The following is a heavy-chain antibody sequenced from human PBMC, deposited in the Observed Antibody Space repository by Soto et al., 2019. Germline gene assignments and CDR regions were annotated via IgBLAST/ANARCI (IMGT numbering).Heavy chain of an antibody. D-gene: IGHD2-15*01. CDR2: ISAYNGNT. CDR1: GYTFTSYG. J-gene: IGHJ6*02. Sequence: QVQLVQSGAEVKKPGASVKVSCKASGYTFTSYGISWVRQAPGQGLEWMGWISAYNGNTNYAQKLQGRVTMTTDTATSTADRELRSLRSDDTAVYYCARDGLVVVVAASTHYDGMDGWGQGSTVTVSS. CDR3: ARDGLVVVVAASTHYDGMDG. V-gene: IGHV1-18*01.